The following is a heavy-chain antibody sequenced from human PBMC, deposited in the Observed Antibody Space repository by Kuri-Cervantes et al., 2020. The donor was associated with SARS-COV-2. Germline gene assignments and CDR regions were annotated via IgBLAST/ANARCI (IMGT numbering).Heavy chain of an antibody. CDR2: ISGSGKTI. J-gene: IGHJ6*02. CDR3: ALEIMSFFGMDV. D-gene: IGHD2-8*01. Sequence: GESLKISCAASGFTFRSYAMTWVRQAPGKGLEWVSVISGSGKTIHYADSVRGRFTISRDNSKKMLYLQMKSLRAEDTATYYCALEIMSFFGMDVWGQGTTVTVSS. CDR1: GFTFRSYA. V-gene: IGHV3-23*01.